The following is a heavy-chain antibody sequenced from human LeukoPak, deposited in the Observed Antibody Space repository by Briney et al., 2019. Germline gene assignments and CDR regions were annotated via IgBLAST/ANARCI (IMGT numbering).Heavy chain of an antibody. D-gene: IGHD3-10*01. CDR2: INHSGST. Sequence: SETLSLTCAVYGGSFSGYYWSWIRQPPGKGLEWIGEINHSGSTNYNPSLKSRVTISVDTSKNQFSLKLSSVTAADTAVYYCARGGRYYGSGRMGYWGQGTLVTVSS. CDR3: ARGGRYYGSGRMGY. V-gene: IGHV4-34*01. CDR1: GGSFSGYY. J-gene: IGHJ4*02.